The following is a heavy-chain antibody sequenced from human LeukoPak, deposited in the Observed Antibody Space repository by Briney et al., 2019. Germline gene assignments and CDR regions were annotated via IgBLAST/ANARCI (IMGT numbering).Heavy chain of an antibody. CDR3: ARDGSSSWYAY. CDR2: ISPYNGNT. Sequence: ASVKVSCKASGCTFTSYGISWVRQAPGQGLEWMGWISPYNGNTNYAQKLQGRVTMTADTPTSTAYMDLRSLSSDDTAVYYCARDGSSSWYAYWGQGTLVTVSS. J-gene: IGHJ4*02. CDR1: GCTFTSYG. V-gene: IGHV1-18*01. D-gene: IGHD6-13*01.